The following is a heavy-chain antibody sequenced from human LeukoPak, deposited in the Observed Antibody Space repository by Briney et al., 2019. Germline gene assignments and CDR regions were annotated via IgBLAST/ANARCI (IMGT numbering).Heavy chain of an antibody. CDR2: IYSSGNP. J-gene: IGHJ4*02. D-gene: IGHD6-13*01. CDR1: GGSISSYS. CDR3: ASPKPQQLALFDC. Sequence: SETLSLTCTVSGGSISSYSWSWMRQPAGKGLEWIGRIYSSGNPYYNPSLKSRITISVDTSKNQFSLKLTSVTPTDTAVYYCASPKPQQLALFDCWGQGTLVTVSS. V-gene: IGHV4-59*05.